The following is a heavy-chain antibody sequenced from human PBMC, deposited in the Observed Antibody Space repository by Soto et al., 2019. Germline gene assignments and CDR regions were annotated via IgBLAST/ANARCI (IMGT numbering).Heavy chain of an antibody. CDR3: ARDLPRYGQFDY. D-gene: IGHD3-16*01. CDR2: IKQDGSEK. V-gene: IGHV3-7*05. CDR1: GFTFSSYG. Sequence: GGSLRLSCAASGFTFSSYGMHWVRQAPGKGLEWVANIKQDGSEKYYVDSVKGRFTISRDNAKNSLYLQMNSLRAEDTAVYYCARDLPRYGQFDYWGQGTLVTVSS. J-gene: IGHJ4*02.